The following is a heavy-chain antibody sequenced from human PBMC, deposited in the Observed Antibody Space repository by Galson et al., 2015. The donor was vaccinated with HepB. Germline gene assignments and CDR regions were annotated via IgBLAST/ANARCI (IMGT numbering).Heavy chain of an antibody. D-gene: IGHD3-16*02. CDR2: INPSGGST. J-gene: IGHJ3*02. CDR3: ARDLSPLGSAPYDAFDI. V-gene: IGHV1-46*01. CDR1: GYTFTSYY. Sequence: SVKVSCKASGYTFTSYYMHWVRQAPGQGLEWMGIINPSGGSTSYAQKFQGRVTMTRDTSTSTVYMELRSLRSDDTAVYYCARDLSPLGSAPYDAFDIWGQGTMVTVSS.